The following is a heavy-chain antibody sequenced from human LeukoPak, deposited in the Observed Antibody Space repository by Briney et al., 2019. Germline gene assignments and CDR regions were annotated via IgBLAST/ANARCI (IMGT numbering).Heavy chain of an antibody. CDR1: GGTFSGYY. CDR3: ARDRYYDFWSGYNGGFYI. D-gene: IGHD3-3*01. CDR2: INHSGST. Sequence: KPSETLSLTCAVYGGTFSGYYWSWIRQPPGKGLGWIGEINHSGSTNYNPSLKSRVTISVDTSKNQFSLKLSSVTAADTAVYYCARDRYYDFWSGYNGGFYIPGERAMCTASS. J-gene: IGHJ3*02. V-gene: IGHV4-34*01.